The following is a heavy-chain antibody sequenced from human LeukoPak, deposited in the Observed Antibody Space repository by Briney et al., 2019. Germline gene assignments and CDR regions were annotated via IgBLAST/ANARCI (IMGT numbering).Heavy chain of an antibody. D-gene: IGHD3-10*01. V-gene: IGHV3-30*02. J-gene: IGHJ4*02. Sequence: PGGSLRLSCAASGFTFSSYRMHWVRQAPGKGLEWVAFIRYDGSNKYYADSVKGRFTISGDNSKNTLYLQMHSLRAEDTAVYYCAKDNYYGSGSYYNGGFLVDFWGQGTLVTVSS. CDR3: AKDNYYGSGSYYNGGFLVDF. CDR2: IRYDGSNK. CDR1: GFTFSSYR.